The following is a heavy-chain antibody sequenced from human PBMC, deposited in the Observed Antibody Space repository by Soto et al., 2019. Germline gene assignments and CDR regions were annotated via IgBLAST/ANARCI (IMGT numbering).Heavy chain of an antibody. J-gene: IGHJ6*02. CDR3: AILPAAILSYYYYYGMDV. Sequence: PGGSLRLSCAASGFTFSSYAMSWVRQAPGKGLEWVSAISGSGGSTYYADSVKGRFTISRDNSKNTLYLQMNSLRAEDTAVYYCAILPAAILSYYYYYGMDVWGQGTTVTVSS. CDR1: GFTFSSYA. V-gene: IGHV3-23*01. D-gene: IGHD2-2*02. CDR2: ISGSGGST.